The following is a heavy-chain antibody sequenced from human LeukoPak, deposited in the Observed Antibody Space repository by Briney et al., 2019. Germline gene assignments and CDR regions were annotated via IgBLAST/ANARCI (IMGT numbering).Heavy chain of an antibody. CDR3: ARYHYSSGRMFDY. CDR1: GFPFSTYS. J-gene: IGHJ4*02. D-gene: IGHD6-25*01. V-gene: IGHV3-48*02. Sequence: PGGSLRLSCAASGFPFSTYSMNWVRQAPGKGLEWISYIDSSDTTIYYAGSVKGRFTVSRDNAKNSLYLQVSSLSDEDTAVYYCARYHYSSGRMFDYWGQGTLVTVSS. CDR2: IDSSDTTI.